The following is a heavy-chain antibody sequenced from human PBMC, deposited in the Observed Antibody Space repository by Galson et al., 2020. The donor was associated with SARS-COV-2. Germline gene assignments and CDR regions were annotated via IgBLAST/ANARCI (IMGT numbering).Heavy chain of an antibody. J-gene: IGHJ5*02. CDR3: ARLQDRLMFDP. D-gene: IGHD2-15*01. V-gene: IGHV4-61*02. CDR2: VHTSGNT. CDR1: GGSISSGHYY. Sequence: SETLSLTCTVSGGSISSGHYYWSWLRQPAGKELEWLGRVHTSGNTNYNPSFEGRASISLDTSKSQVSLDLRSVTAADTAVYFCARLQDRLMFDPWDQGTLVTVSS.